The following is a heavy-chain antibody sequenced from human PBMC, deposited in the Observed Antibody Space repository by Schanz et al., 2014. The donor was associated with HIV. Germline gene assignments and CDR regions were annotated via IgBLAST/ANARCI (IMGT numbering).Heavy chain of an antibody. V-gene: IGHV3-23*01. CDR2: ISESGGRS. Sequence: EVQLLDSGGGLVQPEGSLRLSCVASGFTFNNYAMTWVRQAPGKGLEWVSSISESGGRSYYADSVNGRFTISRDNSKNTLYLQMTTLRTEDTAVYYCAKPEYDSRGNSQSHFDSWGQGTLVTVSS. CDR3: AKPEYDSRGNSQSHFDS. J-gene: IGHJ4*02. D-gene: IGHD3-22*01. CDR1: GFTFNNYA.